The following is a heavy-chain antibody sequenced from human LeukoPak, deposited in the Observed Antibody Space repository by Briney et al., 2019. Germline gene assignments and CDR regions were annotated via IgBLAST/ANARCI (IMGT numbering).Heavy chain of an antibody. CDR1: GYTFTSYS. Sequence: ASVKVSCKASGYTFTSYSISWVRQAPGQGLEWMGWISAYNGNTNYAQKLQGRVTMTTDTSTSTAYMELRSLRSDDTAVYYCARDRYYDSSGSTIMDYWGQGTLVTVSS. J-gene: IGHJ4*02. V-gene: IGHV1-18*01. CDR3: ARDRYYDSSGSTIMDY. CDR2: ISAYNGNT. D-gene: IGHD3-22*01.